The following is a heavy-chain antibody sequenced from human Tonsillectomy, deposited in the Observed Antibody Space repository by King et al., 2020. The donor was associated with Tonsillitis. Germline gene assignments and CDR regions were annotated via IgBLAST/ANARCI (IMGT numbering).Heavy chain of an antibody. V-gene: IGHV3-7*01. D-gene: IGHD5-18*01. CDR3: ARDSSDTAMVNYYYYYYGMDV. CDR2: IKQDGSEK. J-gene: IGHJ6*02. CDR1: GFTFSSYW. Sequence: VQLVESGGGLVQPGGSLRLSCAASGFTFSSYWMSWVRQAPGKGLEGVANIKQDGSEKYYVDSVKGRFTISRDNAKNSLYLQMNSLRAEDTAVYYCARDSSDTAMVNYYYYYYGMDVWGQGTTVTVSS.